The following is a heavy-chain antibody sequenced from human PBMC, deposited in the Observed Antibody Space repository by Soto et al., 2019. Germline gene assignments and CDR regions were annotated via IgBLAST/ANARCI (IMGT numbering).Heavy chain of an antibody. CDR1: GFTFSSYA. J-gene: IGHJ4*02. V-gene: IGHV3-30-3*01. CDR2: ISYDGSNK. CDR3: AREDVVSAARPSD. Sequence: QVQLVESGGGVVQPGRSLRLSCAASGFTFSSYAMHWVRQAPGKGLEWVAVISYDGSNKYYADSVKGRFTISRDNSKNTLYLQMNSRRAEATAVYYCAREDVVSAARPSDWGQGTLVTVSS. D-gene: IGHD2-2*01.